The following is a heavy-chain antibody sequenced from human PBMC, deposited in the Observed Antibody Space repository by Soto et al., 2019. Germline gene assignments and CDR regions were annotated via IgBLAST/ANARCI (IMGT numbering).Heavy chain of an antibody. CDR2: INPNNGGT. J-gene: IGHJ4*02. CDR3: ARGSLLMQLWVEPLEH. CDR1: GYRLSTYY. D-gene: IGHD3-10*01. V-gene: IGHV1-2*02. Sequence: PVNLDRKSAGYRLSTYYIHWLLNTTGQGLEWVGWINPNNGGTNSAQKFQGRVNMTRDTSTSTAYMELSSLRSDDTAIYFCARGSLLMQLWVEPLEHWGQGTQVTAPQ.